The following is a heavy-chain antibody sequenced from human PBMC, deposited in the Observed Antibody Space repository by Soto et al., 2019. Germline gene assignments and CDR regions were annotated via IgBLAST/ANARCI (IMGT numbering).Heavy chain of an antibody. CDR2: ISGSGGST. CDR1: GFTFSSYA. CDR3: AKELGKAYGSGSYYYGMDV. V-gene: IGHV3-23*01. Sequence: EVQLLESGGGLVQPGGSLRLSCAASGFTFSSYAMSWVRQAPGKGLEWVSAISGSGGSTYYADSVKGRFTISRDNSKNTLYLQMNSLRAEDTAVYYCAKELGKAYGSGSYYYGMDVWGQGTTVTVSS. J-gene: IGHJ6*02. D-gene: IGHD3-10*01.